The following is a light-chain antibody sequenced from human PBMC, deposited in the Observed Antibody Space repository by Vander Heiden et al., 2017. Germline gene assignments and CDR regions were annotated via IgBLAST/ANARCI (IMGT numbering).Light chain of an antibody. Sequence: EIVMTQSPATLSVSPGERATLSCRASRSISRNLAWYQQKPGQASRLLIYGASARATGVTDRFSGSGSGTEFTLTISSLQSVDSAVYYCQQYNNWPPSWTFGQGTKVEV. CDR2: GAS. J-gene: IGKJ1*01. V-gene: IGKV3-15*01. CDR1: RSISRN. CDR3: QQYNNWPPSWT.